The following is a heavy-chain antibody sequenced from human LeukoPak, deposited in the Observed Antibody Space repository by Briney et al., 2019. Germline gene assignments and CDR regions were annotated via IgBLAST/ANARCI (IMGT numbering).Heavy chain of an antibody. CDR2: ISAYNGNT. V-gene: IGHV1-18*01. J-gene: IGHJ5*02. D-gene: IGHD5-18*01. CDR1: GYTFTSYG. CDR3: ARLKRGYSSGWFDP. Sequence: GASVKVSCKASGYTFTSYGISWVRQAPGQRLEWMGWISAYNGNTNYAQKLQGRVTMTTDTSTSTAYMELRSLRPDDTAVYYCARLKRGYSSGWFDPWGQGTLVTVSS.